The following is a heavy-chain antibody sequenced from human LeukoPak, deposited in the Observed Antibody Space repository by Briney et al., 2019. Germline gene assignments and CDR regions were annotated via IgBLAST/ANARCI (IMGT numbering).Heavy chain of an antibody. CDR1: GYTFTTYG. J-gene: IGHJ5*02. Sequence: ASVKVSFKASGYTFTTYGISWVRQAPGQGIEWMGWISAYNGKTSYAQKFQGRVTMTKDTSTSTAYMELRSLSSDDTAMYYCAREGKFYDILTGYSTAANWFDPWDQGTLVTVSS. V-gene: IGHV1-18*01. CDR2: ISAYNGKT. CDR3: AREGKFYDILTGYSTAANWFDP. D-gene: IGHD3-9*01.